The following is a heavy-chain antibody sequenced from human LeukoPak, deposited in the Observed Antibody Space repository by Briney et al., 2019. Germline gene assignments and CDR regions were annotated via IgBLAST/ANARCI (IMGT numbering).Heavy chain of an antibody. V-gene: IGHV3-30*19. D-gene: IGHD1-26*01. Sequence: GGSLRLSCAASGFTLSSYGMHWVRQAPGKGLEWVAVISYDGSNKYYADSVKGRFTISRDNSKNTLYLQMNSLRAEDTAVYYRARDRVGATDYFDYWGQGTLVTVSS. CDR1: GFTLSSYG. J-gene: IGHJ4*02. CDR2: ISYDGSNK. CDR3: ARDRVGATDYFDY.